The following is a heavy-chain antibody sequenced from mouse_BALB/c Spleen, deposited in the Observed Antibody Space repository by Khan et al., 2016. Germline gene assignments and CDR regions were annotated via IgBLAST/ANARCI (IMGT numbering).Heavy chain of an antibody. V-gene: IGHV9-3-1*01. D-gene: IGHD1-1*01. J-gene: IGHJ1*01. CDR3: ARYRYYYGSSRYFDV. CDR1: GYTFTNYG. Sequence: QIQLVQSGPELKKPGKTVKISCKASGYTFTNYGMNWVKQAPGKGLKWMGWINTYSGESTYADDFKGRFASSLETSANTAYLQINNLKNEDTATYSCARYRYYYGSSRYFDVWGAGTTVTVSS. CDR2: INTYSGES.